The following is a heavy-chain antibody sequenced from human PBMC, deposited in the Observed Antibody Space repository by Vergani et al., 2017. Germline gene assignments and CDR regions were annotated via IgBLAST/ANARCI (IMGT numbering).Heavy chain of an antibody. V-gene: IGHV4-59*01. J-gene: IGHJ4*02. CDR1: GDSMITYY. D-gene: IGHD2-21*01. CDR2: IYDSGDT. CDR3: ARGALWWLRQIDS. Sequence: QVQLQESGPGLVKPSETLSFTCIFSGDSMITYYWTWIRQPPGKGLEWIGYIYDSGDTKYNPSLKSRVTMSLETSKNQFSLNLYSVTAADTAVYYCARGALWWLRQIDSWGQGTLVTVSS.